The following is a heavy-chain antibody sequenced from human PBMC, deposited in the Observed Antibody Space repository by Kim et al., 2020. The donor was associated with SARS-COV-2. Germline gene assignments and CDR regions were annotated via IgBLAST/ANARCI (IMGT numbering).Heavy chain of an antibody. J-gene: IGHJ6*02. D-gene: IGHD1-26*01. V-gene: IGHV5-51*01. CDR2: IYPGDSDT. CDR1: GYSFTSYW. CDR3: ARGLGDGIGLSLPMDV. Sequence: GESLKISCKGSGYSFTSYWIGWVRQMPGKGLEWMGIIYPGDSDTRYSPSFQGQVTISADKSISTAYLQWISLKASDTGKYYCARGLGDGIGLSLPMDVWGQGTTVTVSS.